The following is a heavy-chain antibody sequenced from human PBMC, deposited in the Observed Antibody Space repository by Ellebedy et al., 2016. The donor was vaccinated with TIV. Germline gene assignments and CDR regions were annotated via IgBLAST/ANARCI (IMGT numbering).Heavy chain of an antibody. J-gene: IGHJ5*02. D-gene: IGHD2-15*01. CDR2: ISAYNGNT. Sequence: AASVKVSCKASGYTFTSYGISWVRQAPGQGLEWMGWISAYNGNTNYAQKLQGRVTMTTDTSTSTAYMELSSLRSEDTAVYYCARVGVVVAATLGIEWFDPWGQGTLVTVSS. CDR1: GYTFTSYG. CDR3: ARVGVVVAATLGIEWFDP. V-gene: IGHV1-18*01.